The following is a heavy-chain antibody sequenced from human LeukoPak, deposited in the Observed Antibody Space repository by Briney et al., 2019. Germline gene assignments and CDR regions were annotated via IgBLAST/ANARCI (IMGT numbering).Heavy chain of an antibody. D-gene: IGHD2-15*01. Sequence: GWSLRLSCAASGCTLSSYWRRLVRQAPGKGLEWGANIKRDGSEKYYVDSVKGRFNLPRDNAKNYLHLQMNSLRAEDTAVFYCAREMSGGRCFDYWGQGTLVTVSS. J-gene: IGHJ4*02. CDR2: IKRDGSEK. CDR3: AREMSGGRCFDY. CDR1: GCTLSSYW. V-gene: IGHV3-7*01.